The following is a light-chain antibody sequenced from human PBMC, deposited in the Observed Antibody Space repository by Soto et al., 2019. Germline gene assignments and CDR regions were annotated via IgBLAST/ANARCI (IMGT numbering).Light chain of an antibody. CDR3: QQCGSLPGT. J-gene: IGKJ1*01. CDR2: STS. V-gene: IGKV3-20*01. Sequence: EIVLTQSPGTLSLSPGDRATLSCRASQSINGNYLHWYQQKPGQAPRLLIFSTSSRATGIPDRFIGGGSGTDFTLNISRLEHEDFAVYYCQQCGSLPGTFGQGTKVESK. CDR1: QSINGNY.